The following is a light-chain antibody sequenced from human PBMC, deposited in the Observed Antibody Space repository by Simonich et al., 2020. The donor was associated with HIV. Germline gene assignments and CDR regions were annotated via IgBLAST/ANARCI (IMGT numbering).Light chain of an antibody. CDR1: KGIGNS. V-gene: IGKV1-NL1*01. CDR3: QQYYSTPYT. Sequence: DIQMTQSPSSLSASVGDRVTIPCRAIKGIGNSFAWYQQKPGKAPKLLLYAASRLESGVPARFSGSGSGTDYTLTISSLQPEEFATYYCQQYYSTPYTFGQGTKLEIK. J-gene: IGKJ2*01. CDR2: AAS.